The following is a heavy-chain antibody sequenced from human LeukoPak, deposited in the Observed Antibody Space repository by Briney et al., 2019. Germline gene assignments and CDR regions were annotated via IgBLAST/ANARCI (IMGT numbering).Heavy chain of an antibody. J-gene: IGHJ4*02. D-gene: IGHD2-2*01. V-gene: IGHV3-11*01. CDR1: GFIFSDYY. CDR3: ARDRDCGTTTCSVDY. Sequence: GGSLRLSCAASGFIFSDYYMSWVRQAPGKGLQRISYITNSGSTIYYAESVKGRFTISRDDAKNSLYLQMNNLRAEDTAVYYCARDRDCGTTTCSVDYWGQGTLVTVSS. CDR2: ITNSGSTI.